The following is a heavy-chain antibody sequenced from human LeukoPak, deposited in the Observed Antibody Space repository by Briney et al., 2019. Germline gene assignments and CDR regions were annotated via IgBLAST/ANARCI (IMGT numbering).Heavy chain of an antibody. CDR2: INYSGST. D-gene: IGHD3-22*01. CDR1: GVSISTTSDY. J-gene: IGHJ4*02. CDR3: ARGRVVDYTIDY. V-gene: IGHV4-61*10. Sequence: PSQTLSLTCTVSGVSISTTSDYWTWIRQPAGKGLEWIGYINYSGSTNYNPSLKSRVTISVDTSKNQFSLKLSSVTAADTAVYYCARGRVVDYTIDYWGQGTLVTVSS.